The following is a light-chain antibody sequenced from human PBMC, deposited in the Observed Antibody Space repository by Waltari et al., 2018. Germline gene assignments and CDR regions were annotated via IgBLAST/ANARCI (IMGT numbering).Light chain of an antibody. CDR2: DVS. Sequence: QSALPQPASVSGPPGQSITLSCTGTSNAGGGHNSVYWYQQHPGKAPKLMIYDVSKRPSGVSNRFSGSKSGNTASLTISGLQAEDEADYYCSSYTSISTWVFGGGTKLTVL. CDR1: SNAGGGHNS. V-gene: IGLV2-14*03. J-gene: IGLJ3*02. CDR3: SSYTSISTWV.